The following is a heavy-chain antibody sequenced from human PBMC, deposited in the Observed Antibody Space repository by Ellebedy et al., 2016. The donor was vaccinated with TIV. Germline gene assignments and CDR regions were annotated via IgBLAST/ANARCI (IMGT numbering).Heavy chain of an antibody. CDR1: GFAFSSYA. Sequence: PGGSLRLSCAASGFAFSSYAVHWVRQAPGKGLEWVAVTSYDGSNTYYADSVKGRVTVSSDNSKNTLFLQMNSLRAEDTAVYYCARPRRYSYEMACFDYWGQGTLVTVSS. CDR3: ARPRRYSYEMACFDY. J-gene: IGHJ4*02. V-gene: IGHV3-30*04. CDR2: TSYDGSNT. D-gene: IGHD5-18*01.